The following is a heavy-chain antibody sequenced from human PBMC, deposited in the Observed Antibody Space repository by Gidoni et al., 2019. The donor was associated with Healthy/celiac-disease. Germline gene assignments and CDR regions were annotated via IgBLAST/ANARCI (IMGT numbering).Heavy chain of an antibody. J-gene: IGHJ5*02. V-gene: IGHV4-59*01. CDR3: ARATFSSSFPPSTNWFDP. Sequence: QVQLQESGTGLVKPSETLSLTCTVSGGSISSYYWSWIRQPPGKGLEWIGYIYYSGRTNYNPSLKSRVTISVDTSKNQFSLKLSSVTAADTAVYYCARATFSSSFPPSTNWFDPWGQGTLVTVSS. CDR1: GGSISSYY. D-gene: IGHD6-6*01. CDR2: IYYSGRT.